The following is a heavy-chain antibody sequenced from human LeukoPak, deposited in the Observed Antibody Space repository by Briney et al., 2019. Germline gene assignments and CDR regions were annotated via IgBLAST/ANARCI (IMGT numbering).Heavy chain of an antibody. D-gene: IGHD1-26*01. CDR3: ARDLTPFPSGSYGPDAFDI. CDR2: INPSGGST. J-gene: IGHJ3*02. Sequence: ASVKVSCKASGYTFTSYYMHWVRQAPGQGLEWMGIINPSGGSTSYAQKFQGRVTMTRDMSTSTVYMELSSLRSEDTAVYYCARDLTPFPSGSYGPDAFDIWGQGTMVTVSS. CDR1: GYTFTSYY. V-gene: IGHV1-46*01.